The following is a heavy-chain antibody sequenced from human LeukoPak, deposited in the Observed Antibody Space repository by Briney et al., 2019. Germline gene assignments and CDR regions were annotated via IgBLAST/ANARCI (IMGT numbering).Heavy chain of an antibody. J-gene: IGHJ4*02. CDR1: GFTFSSSV. CDR2: ISYDGNNK. Sequence: GGSLRLSCAASGFTFSSSVMYWVRQAPGKGLEWVAVISYDGNNKDYADSVKGRFTISRDDSKNALYVQMNSLRTEDTAFYYCARDVNNYFDYWGLGTLVTVSS. V-gene: IGHV3-30-3*01. CDR3: ARDVNNYFDY.